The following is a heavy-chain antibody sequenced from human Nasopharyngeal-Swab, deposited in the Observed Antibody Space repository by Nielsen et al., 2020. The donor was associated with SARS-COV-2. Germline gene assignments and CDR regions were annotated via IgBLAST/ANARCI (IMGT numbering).Heavy chain of an antibody. Sequence: SMKVSCKASGGTFSSYAISWVRQAPGQGLEWMGGIIPIFGTANYAQKLQGRVTMTTDTSTSTAYMELRSLRSDDTAVYYCARASIAAAGTGGDPWGQGTLVTVSS. D-gene: IGHD6-13*01. J-gene: IGHJ5*02. V-gene: IGHV1-69*05. CDR3: ARASIAAAGTGGDP. CDR1: GGTFSSYA. CDR2: IIPIFGTA.